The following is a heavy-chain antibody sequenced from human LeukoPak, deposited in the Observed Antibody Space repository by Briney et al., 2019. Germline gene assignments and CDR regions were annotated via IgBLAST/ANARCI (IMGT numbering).Heavy chain of an antibody. CDR3: ARANYDILTGYYPPYMDV. J-gene: IGHJ6*03. CDR2: IFYSGGT. Sequence: SETLSLTCTVSGGSINTPNYYWGWIRQTPGKGLEWIGNIFYSGGTYYSPSLTSRVTISLDTSRNQFSLKLSSVTAVDTAVYYCARANYDILTGYYPPYMDVWGKGTTVTVSS. CDR1: GGSINTPNYY. D-gene: IGHD3-9*01. V-gene: IGHV4-39*07.